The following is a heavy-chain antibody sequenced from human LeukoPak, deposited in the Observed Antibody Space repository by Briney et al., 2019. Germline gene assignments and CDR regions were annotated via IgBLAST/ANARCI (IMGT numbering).Heavy chain of an antibody. CDR3: AREGGGGDDYGDYAVETFDY. D-gene: IGHD4-17*01. J-gene: IGHJ4*02. CDR2: ISYDGSNK. CDR1: GFTFSSYA. V-gene: IGHV3-30-3*01. Sequence: QPGRSLRLSCAASGFTFSSYAMHWVRQAPGKGLEWVAVISYDGSNKYYADSVKGRFTISRDNSKNTLYLQMNSLRAEDTAVYYCAREGGGGDDYGDYAVETFDYWGQGTLVTVSS.